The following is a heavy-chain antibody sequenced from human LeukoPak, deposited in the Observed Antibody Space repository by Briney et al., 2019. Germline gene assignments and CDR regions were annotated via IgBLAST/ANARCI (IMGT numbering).Heavy chain of an antibody. Sequence: SETLSLTCTVSGGSISRSSYYWGWIRQPPGKGLEWLGSIYYTGSTYYNPSLKSRVTISVDTYNNQFSLKMSSVTAADTAVYYCARHGAWGVPSNWFDPWGQGTLVTVSS. CDR2: IYYTGST. J-gene: IGHJ5*02. CDR1: GGSISRSSYY. CDR3: ARHGAWGVPSNWFDP. V-gene: IGHV4-39*01. D-gene: IGHD3-16*01.